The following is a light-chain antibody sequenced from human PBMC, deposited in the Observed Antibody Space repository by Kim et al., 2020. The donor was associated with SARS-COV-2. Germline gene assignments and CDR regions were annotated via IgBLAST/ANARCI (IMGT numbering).Light chain of an antibody. CDR1: GSNIGAGYD. CDR2: SNN. Sequence: RVPISCTGTGSNIGAGYDVHWYQQLPGTAPKLLIYSNNIRPSGLPDRFSGSKSGTSASLAITGLQPEDEADYYCQSFDSNLSGSVFGGGTQLTVL. V-gene: IGLV1-40*01. CDR3: QSFDSNLSGSV. J-gene: IGLJ3*02.